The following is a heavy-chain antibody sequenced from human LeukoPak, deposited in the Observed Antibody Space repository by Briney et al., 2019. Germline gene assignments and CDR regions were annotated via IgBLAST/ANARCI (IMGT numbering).Heavy chain of an antibody. CDR1: GFTFSSYS. V-gene: IGHV4-59*01. CDR2: IYYSGST. CDR3: ARSTPLYDSSGYYPDY. D-gene: IGHD3-22*01. J-gene: IGHJ4*02. Sequence: GSLRLSCAASGFTFSSYSMNWVRQAPGKGLEWIGYIYYSGSTNYNPSLKSRVTISVDTSKNQFSLKLSSVTAADTAVYYCARSTPLYDSSGYYPDYWGQGTLVTVSS.